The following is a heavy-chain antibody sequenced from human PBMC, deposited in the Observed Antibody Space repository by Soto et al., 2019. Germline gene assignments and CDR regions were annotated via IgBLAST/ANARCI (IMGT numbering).Heavy chain of an antibody. CDR2: INDRGSI. D-gene: IGHD3-9*01. V-gene: IGHV4-34*01. CDR1: GGSFSGYY. CDR3: ARESHDILTGPPWVWYFDL. J-gene: IGHJ2*01. Sequence: QVQLQQWGAGPLRPLETLSLTCGVSGGSFSGYYWAWIRQSPGKGLEWIGEINDRGSINYNPSLESRVSISVATSKNHYSPNPRSVTAADTAVYYCARESHDILTGPPWVWYFDLWGRGTLVTVSS.